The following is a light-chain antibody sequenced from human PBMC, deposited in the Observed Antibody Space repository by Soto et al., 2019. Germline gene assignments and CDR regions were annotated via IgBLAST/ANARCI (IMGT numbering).Light chain of an antibody. V-gene: IGLV2-14*03. CDR3: NSYTTSSTYV. Sequence: QSALTQPASVSGSPGQSIALSCTGTSTDVGNYNYVSWYQQHPGRAPQLMIYDVSNRPSGVSDRFSGSKSGNTASLTISGLQPEDEADYYCNSYTTSSTYVFGTGTKVTVL. CDR2: DVS. J-gene: IGLJ1*01. CDR1: STDVGNYNY.